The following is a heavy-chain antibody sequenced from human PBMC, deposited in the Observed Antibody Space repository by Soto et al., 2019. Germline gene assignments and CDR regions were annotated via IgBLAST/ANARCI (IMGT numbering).Heavy chain of an antibody. CDR2: IHHTGST. Sequence: YETLSLTCTLSRGFISSYYWSWIRQSPGKGLELIGYIHHTGSTNYNPSLKSRVTMSLDTSRNQFSLKLYSVTTADTAVYYCARSIDSSGFYFSDCWGQGTLVTVFS. V-gene: IGHV4-59*01. CDR1: RGFISSYY. D-gene: IGHD3-22*01. J-gene: IGHJ4*02. CDR3: ARSIDSSGFYFSDC.